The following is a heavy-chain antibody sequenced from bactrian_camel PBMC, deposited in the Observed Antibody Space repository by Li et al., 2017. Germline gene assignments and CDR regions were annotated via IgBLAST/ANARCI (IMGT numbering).Heavy chain of an antibody. Sequence: QVQLVESGGGLVQPGGSLRLSCAASGFTFGIYWMYWVRQVPGKAPEWVSDISWDGYITNYADSVKGRFTISRDNAENTVYLLMNRLQPEDTGVYYCANVPPTSLAVGLGARGQGTQVTVS. V-gene: IGHV3S25*01. D-gene: IGHD5*01. CDR2: ISWDGYIT. CDR1: GFTFGIYW. J-gene: IGHJ4*01.